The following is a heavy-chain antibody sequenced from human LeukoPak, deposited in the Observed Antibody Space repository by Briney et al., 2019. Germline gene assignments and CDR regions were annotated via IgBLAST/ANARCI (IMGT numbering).Heavy chain of an antibody. V-gene: IGHV3-11*05. J-gene: IGHJ4*02. D-gene: IGHD4-17*01. CDR1: GFTFSAYY. Sequence: PGGSLRLSCAASGFTFSAYYMSWIRHAPGKGLEWVSYISGSSTDTNYADSVKGRFIISRDNAKNSLYLQMNRLRAEDTAVYYCARGGYGDPFDYWGQGTLVTVSS. CDR2: ISGSSTDT. CDR3: ARGGYGDPFDY.